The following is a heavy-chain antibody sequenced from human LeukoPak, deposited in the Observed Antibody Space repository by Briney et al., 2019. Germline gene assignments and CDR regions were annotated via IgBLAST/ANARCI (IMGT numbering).Heavy chain of an antibody. CDR3: ARNLWFGESSDAFDM. J-gene: IGHJ3*02. Sequence: ASVKVSFKASGYSFTVHYMHWVRQAPGQGLEWMGWINPKSGGTNYAQKFQGRVTMTRDTSISTAYMDMSSLRSDDTAAYYCARNLWFGESSDAFDMWGQGTMVTVSS. CDR2: INPKSGGT. D-gene: IGHD3-10*01. V-gene: IGHV1-2*02. CDR1: GYSFTVHY.